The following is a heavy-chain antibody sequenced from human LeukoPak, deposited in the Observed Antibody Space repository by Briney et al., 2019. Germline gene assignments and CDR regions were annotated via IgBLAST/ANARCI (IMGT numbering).Heavy chain of an antibody. J-gene: IGHJ4*02. CDR1: GYTFTSYG. CDR3: ARVRYTMVRGAIDY. Sequence: ASVKVSCKASGYTFTSYGISWVRQAPGQGLEWMGWISAYNGNTNYAQKPQGRVTMTTDTSTSTAYMELRSLRSDDTAVYYCARVRYTMVRGAIDYWGQGTLVTVSS. V-gene: IGHV1-18*01. CDR2: ISAYNGNT. D-gene: IGHD3-10*01.